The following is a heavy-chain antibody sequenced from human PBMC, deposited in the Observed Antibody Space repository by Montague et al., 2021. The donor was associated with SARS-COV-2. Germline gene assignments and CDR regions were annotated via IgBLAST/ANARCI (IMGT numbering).Heavy chain of an antibody. CDR1: GGSISSSSYF. CDR3: ARARGSHYMSWFDS. J-gene: IGHJ5*01. V-gene: IGHV4-39*01. Sequence: SETLSLTCTVSGGSISSSSYFWGWVRQPPGKGLEWIGSIYYSGRSYYNPSLKSRVTISVDTSKKQFSLNLSSVTAADTSVYFCARARGSHYMSWFDSWGQGTLVIVSS. CDR2: IYYSGRS. D-gene: IGHD3-10*01.